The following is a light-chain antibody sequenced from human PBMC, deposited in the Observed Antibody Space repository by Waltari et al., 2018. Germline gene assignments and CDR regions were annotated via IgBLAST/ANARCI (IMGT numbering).Light chain of an antibody. V-gene: IGKV3-20*01. CDR3: QQYGSSPPT. Sequence: EIVLTQSPGTLSLSPGERATLSGRASQSLSSSYLAWYQQKPGQAPRLLIYGASSRATGIPDRFSGSGDGTDFTLTITSLEPEDFAGYSCQQYGSSPPTFGQGTKLEIK. J-gene: IGKJ2*01. CDR1: QSLSSSY. CDR2: GAS.